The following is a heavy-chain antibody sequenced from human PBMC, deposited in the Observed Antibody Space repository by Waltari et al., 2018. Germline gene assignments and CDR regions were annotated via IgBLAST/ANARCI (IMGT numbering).Heavy chain of an antibody. J-gene: IGHJ4*02. Sequence: QVQLVQSGAEVKKPGSSVKVSCKASGGTFSSYAISWVRQAPGQGLEWMGWMNPNSGNTGYAQKFQGRVTMTRNTSISTAYMELSSLRSEDTAVYYCARDGIAVAGSDYWGQGTLVTVSS. CDR2: MNPNSGNT. D-gene: IGHD6-19*01. CDR3: ARDGIAVAGSDY. V-gene: IGHV1-8*02. CDR1: GGTFSSYA.